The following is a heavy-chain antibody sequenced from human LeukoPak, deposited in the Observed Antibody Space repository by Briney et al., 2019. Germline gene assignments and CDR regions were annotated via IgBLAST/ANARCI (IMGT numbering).Heavy chain of an antibody. CDR2: IIPIFGTA. J-gene: IGHJ4*02. CDR3: ARSPLLYYYDSSGLGDYFDY. Sequence: GSSVTVSCKASGGTFSSYAISWVRQAPGQGLEWMGGIIPIFGTANYAQKFQGRVTITADESTSTAYMELSSLRSEDTAVYYCARSPLLYYYDSSGLGDYFDYWGQGTLVTVSS. D-gene: IGHD3-22*01. V-gene: IGHV1-69*01. CDR1: GGTFSSYA.